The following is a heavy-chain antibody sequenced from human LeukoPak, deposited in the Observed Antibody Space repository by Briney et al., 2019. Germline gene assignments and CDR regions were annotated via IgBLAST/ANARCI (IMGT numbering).Heavy chain of an antibody. CDR2: IYPGDSDT. J-gene: IGHJ6*02. D-gene: IGHD5-18*01. Sequence: GESLKISCKGSGYSFTSYWIGWVRQMPGKGLEWMGIIYPGDSDTRYSPSFQGQVTISADKSISTAYLQWSSLKASDTAMYYCARTPNDVDSAYPYYGMDVWGQGTTVTVSS. V-gene: IGHV5-51*01. CDR1: GYSFTSYW. CDR3: ARTPNDVDSAYPYYGMDV.